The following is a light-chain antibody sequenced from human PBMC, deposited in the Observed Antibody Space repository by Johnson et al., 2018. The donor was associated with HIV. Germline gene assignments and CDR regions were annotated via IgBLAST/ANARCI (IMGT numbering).Light chain of an antibody. Sequence: QSVLTQPPSVSAAPGQKVTISCSGSSSNIGNNYVSWYQQLPGTAPKLLIYDNNKRPSGIPDRFSGSKSGTSATMGITGLQTGDEADYYCGTWDSSLSIYVFGRGTKVTVL. CDR2: DNN. CDR3: GTWDSSLSIYV. J-gene: IGLJ1*01. CDR1: SSNIGNNY. V-gene: IGLV1-51*01.